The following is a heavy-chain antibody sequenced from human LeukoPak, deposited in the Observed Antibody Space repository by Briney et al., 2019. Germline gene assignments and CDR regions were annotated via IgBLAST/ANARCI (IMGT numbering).Heavy chain of an antibody. CDR1: GYTFTSYD. D-gene: IGHD6-19*01. CDR3: ATTGYSSALRDY. V-gene: IGHV1-8*01. J-gene: IGHJ4*02. Sequence: GASVKVSCKASGYTFTSYDINWVRQTTGQGLEWMGWMNPNSGNTGYAQKFQGRVTMTRNTSISTASMELSSLRSEDTAVYYCATTGYSSALRDYWGQGTLVTVSS. CDR2: MNPNSGNT.